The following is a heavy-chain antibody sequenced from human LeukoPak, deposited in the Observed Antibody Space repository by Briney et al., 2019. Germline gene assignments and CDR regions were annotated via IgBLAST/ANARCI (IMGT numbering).Heavy chain of an antibody. CDR3: ARVGSPTNYYDSSGYYPYFDY. CDR2: IYYSGST. D-gene: IGHD3-22*01. V-gene: IGHV4-30-4*08. Sequence: SQTLSLTCTVSGGSISSGDYYWSWIRQPPGKGLEWIGYIYYSGSTYYNPSLKSRVTISVDTSKNQFSLKLSSVTAADTAVYYCARVGSPTNYYDSSGYYPYFDYWGQGTLVTVSS. CDR1: GGSISSGDYY. J-gene: IGHJ4*02.